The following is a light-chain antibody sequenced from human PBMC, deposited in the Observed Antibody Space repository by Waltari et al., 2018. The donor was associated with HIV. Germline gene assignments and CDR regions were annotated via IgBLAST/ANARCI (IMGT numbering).Light chain of an antibody. CDR1: SSYVDPF. V-gene: IGLV2-11*01. Sequence: QSALTQPHSVSGSPGQSLTISCTGTSSYVDPFVSWYQQHPGKAPKVIIYDVNKRPSGVPDRFSGSKSGNTAFLTISGLQAEDEAEYHCCSHAGNFIFAFGSGTKVTVL. CDR3: CSHAGNFIFA. J-gene: IGLJ1*01. CDR2: DVN.